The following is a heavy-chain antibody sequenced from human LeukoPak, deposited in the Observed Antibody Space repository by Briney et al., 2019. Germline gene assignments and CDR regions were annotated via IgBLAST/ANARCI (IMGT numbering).Heavy chain of an antibody. J-gene: IGHJ5*02. CDR3: ARQLDCSGGSCVANWFDP. CDR1: GGSISSSSYY. Sequence: SETLSLTCTVSGGSISSSSYYWGWIRQPPGKGLEWIGSIYYSGSTYYNPSLKSRVTISVDTSKNQFSLKLSSVTAADTAVYYCARQLDCSGGSCVANWFDPWGQGTLVTVSS. D-gene: IGHD2-15*01. V-gene: IGHV4-39*01. CDR2: IYYSGST.